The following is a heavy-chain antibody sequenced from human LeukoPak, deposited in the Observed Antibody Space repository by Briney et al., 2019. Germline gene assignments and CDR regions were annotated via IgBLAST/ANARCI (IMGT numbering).Heavy chain of an antibody. Sequence: GASVKVSCKASGGTFSSYAISWVRQAPGQGLEWMGGIIPIFGTANYAQKFQGRVTITTDESTSTDYMELSSLRSEDTAVYYCARGSRSSWYGGYFDYWGQGTLVTVSS. D-gene: IGHD6-13*01. CDR3: ARGSRSSWYGGYFDY. J-gene: IGHJ4*02. CDR2: IIPIFGTA. V-gene: IGHV1-69*05. CDR1: GGTFSSYA.